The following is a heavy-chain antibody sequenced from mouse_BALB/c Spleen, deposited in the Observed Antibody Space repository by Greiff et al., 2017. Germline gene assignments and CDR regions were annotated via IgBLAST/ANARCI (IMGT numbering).Heavy chain of an antibody. V-gene: IGHV1-9*01. Sequence: VQLQESGAELMKPGASVKISCKATGYTFSSYWIEWVKQRPGHGLEWIGEILPGSGSTNYNEKFKGKATFTADTSSNTAYMQLSSLTSEDSAVYYCARGGNYVGYWYFDVWGAGTTVTVSS. D-gene: IGHD2-1*01. CDR3: ARGGNYVGYWYFDV. CDR1: GYTFSSYW. CDR2: ILPGSGST. J-gene: IGHJ1*01.